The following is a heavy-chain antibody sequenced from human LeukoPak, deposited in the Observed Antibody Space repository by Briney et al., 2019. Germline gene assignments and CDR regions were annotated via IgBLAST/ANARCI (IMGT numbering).Heavy chain of an antibody. CDR3: ARDPNGLNWFDP. V-gene: IGHV4-59*01. J-gene: IGHJ5*02. CDR1: GGSIRSYY. D-gene: IGHD4/OR15-4a*01. CDR2: IYYSGST. Sequence: SETLSLTCTVSGGSIRSYYWRWLRQPPGKGLEWIGYIYYSGSTNYNPSLKSRVTISVDTSKNQFSLKLSSVTAADTAVYYCARDPNGLNWFDPWGQGTLVTVSS.